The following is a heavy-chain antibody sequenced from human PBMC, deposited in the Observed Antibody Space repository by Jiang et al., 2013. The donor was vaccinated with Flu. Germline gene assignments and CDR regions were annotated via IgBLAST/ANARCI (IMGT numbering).Heavy chain of an antibody. D-gene: IGHD3-22*01. J-gene: IGHJ4*02. CDR2: ISYDGSNE. CDR1: GFTFSSYG. V-gene: IGHV3-30*18. Sequence: VQLVESGGGVVQPGRSLRLSCAASGFTFSSYGMHWVRQAPGKGLEWVAVISYDGSNEYYADSVKGRFTISRDNSKNTLYLQMNSLRAEDTAVYYCAKGTYYYDSSGLDYWGQGTLVTVSS. CDR3: AKGTYYYDSSGLDY.